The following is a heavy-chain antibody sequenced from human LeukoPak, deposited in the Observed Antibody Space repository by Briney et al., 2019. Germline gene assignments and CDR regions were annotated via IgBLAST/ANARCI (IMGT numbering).Heavy chain of an antibody. CDR2: IIPILGIA. V-gene: IGHV1-69*10. J-gene: IGHJ5*02. Sequence: ASVKVSCTASGGTFTSYAISWVQQAPGQGLEWMGGIIPILGIANYAQKFQGRVTITADKSTSTAYMELSSLRSEDTAVYYCASSVGSGRPSVYNWFDPWGQGTLVTVSS. CDR1: GGTFTSYA. D-gene: IGHD3-10*01. CDR3: ASSVGSGRPSVYNWFDP.